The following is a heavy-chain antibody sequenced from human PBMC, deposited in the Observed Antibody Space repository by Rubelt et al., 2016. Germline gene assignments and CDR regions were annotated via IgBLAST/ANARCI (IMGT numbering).Heavy chain of an antibody. V-gene: IGHV3-30*02. CDR3: AKLGAGDPDHFDY. Sequence: YDGSNKYYADSVKGRFTISRDNSKNTLYLQMNSLRAEDTAVYYCAKLGAGDPDHFDYWGQGTLVTVSS. D-gene: IGHD4-17*01. CDR2: YDGSNK. J-gene: IGHJ4*02.